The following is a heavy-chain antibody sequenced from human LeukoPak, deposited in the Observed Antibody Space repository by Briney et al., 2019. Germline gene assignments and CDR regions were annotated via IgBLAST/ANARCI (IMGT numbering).Heavy chain of an antibody. CDR1: GFTFSSYW. CDR2: IKQDGSEK. J-gene: IGHJ4*02. V-gene: IGHV3-7*01. CDR3: ARDLEQWLSQPDFDY. D-gene: IGHD6-19*01. Sequence: GGSLRLSCAASGFTFSSYWMSWVRQAPGKGLEWVANIKQDGSEKYYADSVKGRFTISRDNSKNTLYLQMNSLRAEDTAVYYCARDLEQWLSQPDFDYWGQGTLVTVSS.